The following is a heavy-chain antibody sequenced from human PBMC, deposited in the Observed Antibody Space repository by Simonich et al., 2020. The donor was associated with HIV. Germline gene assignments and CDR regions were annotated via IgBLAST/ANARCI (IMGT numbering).Heavy chain of an antibody. CDR3: ARYTGMAGFDY. J-gene: IGHJ4*02. CDR2: SYTTEST. CDR1: GGSISSSY. V-gene: IGHV4-4*07. D-gene: IGHD5-18*01. Sequence: QVQLQESGTGLVKPSETLSLTCTVSGGSISSSYWSWIRQPAGNGLVWIGHSYTTESTNYTPSLKSRVTISVDTSKNQFSLKLSSVTATDTAVYYCARYTGMAGFDYWGQGTLVTVSS.